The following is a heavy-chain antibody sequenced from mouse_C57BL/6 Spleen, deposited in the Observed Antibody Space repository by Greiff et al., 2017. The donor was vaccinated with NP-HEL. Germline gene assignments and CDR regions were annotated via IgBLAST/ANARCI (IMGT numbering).Heavy chain of an antibody. V-gene: IGHV5-4*03. J-gene: IGHJ1*03. Sequence: EVMLVESGGGLVKPGGSLKLSCAASGFTFSSYAMSWVRQTPEKRLEWVATISDGGSYTYYPDNVKGRFTISRDNAKNNLYLQMSHLKSADTAMYYCARVLYYYGSSPYWYFDVWGTGTTVTVSS. CDR2: ISDGGSYT. CDR1: GFTFSSYA. CDR3: ARVLYYYGSSPYWYFDV. D-gene: IGHD1-1*01.